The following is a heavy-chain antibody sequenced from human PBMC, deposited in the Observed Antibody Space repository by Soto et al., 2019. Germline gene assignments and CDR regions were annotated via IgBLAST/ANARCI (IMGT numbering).Heavy chain of an antibody. V-gene: IGHV3-15*01. D-gene: IGHD3-3*01. CDR1: GFTFSNAW. J-gene: IGHJ4*02. Sequence: GESLKISCAASGFTFSNAWMSWVRQAPGKGLEWVGRIKSKTDGGTTDYAAPVKGRFTISRDDSKNTLYLQMNSLKTEDTAVYYCTTDLEGGVNFDYWGQGTLVTVSS. CDR3: TTDLEGGVNFDY. CDR2: IKSKTDGGTT.